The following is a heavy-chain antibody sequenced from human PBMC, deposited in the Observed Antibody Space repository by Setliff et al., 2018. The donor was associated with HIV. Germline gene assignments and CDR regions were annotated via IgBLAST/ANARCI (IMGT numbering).Heavy chain of an antibody. CDR3: AREQFDCSGGSCYYPPMYWYFDL. D-gene: IGHD2-15*01. J-gene: IGHJ2*01. CDR1: GFTFSSYG. V-gene: IGHV3-33*07. CDR2: IRYDGSNK. Sequence: GGSLRLSCVASGFTFSSYGMYWVRQAPGKGLEWVAVIRYDGSNKYYADSVKGRVTISIDNAKNSLYLQMNSLRAEDTAVYYCAREQFDCSGGSCYYPPMYWYFDLWGRGTLVTVSS.